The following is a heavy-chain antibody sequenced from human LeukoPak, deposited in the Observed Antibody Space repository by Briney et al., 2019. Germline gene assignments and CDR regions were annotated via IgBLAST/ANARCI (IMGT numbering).Heavy chain of an antibody. CDR3: TSSYYYDSSGYYIFDY. J-gene: IGHJ4*02. CDR1: GFTFSGSA. Sequence: GGSLRLSCAASGFTFSGSAMHWVRQASGKGLEWVGRIRSKANSYATAYAASVKGRFTISRDDSKNTAYLQMNSLKTEDTAVYYCTSSYYYDSSGYYIFDYWGQGTLVTVSS. V-gene: IGHV3-73*01. D-gene: IGHD3-22*01. CDR2: IRSKANSYAT.